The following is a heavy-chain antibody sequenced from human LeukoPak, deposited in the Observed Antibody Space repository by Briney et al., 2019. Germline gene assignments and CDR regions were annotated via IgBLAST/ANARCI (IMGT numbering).Heavy chain of an antibody. CDR1: GYSFTSYW. V-gene: IGHV5-51*01. Sequence: GESLKISCKGSGYSFTSYWIGWVRQMPGKGLAWMGIIYPGDSDTRYSPSFQGQVTISADKSISTAYLQWSSLKASDTAMYYCARRMSSPDYYYYGVDVWGQGTTVTVSS. D-gene: IGHD6-6*01. CDR3: ARRMSSPDYYYYGVDV. CDR2: IYPGDSDT. J-gene: IGHJ6*02.